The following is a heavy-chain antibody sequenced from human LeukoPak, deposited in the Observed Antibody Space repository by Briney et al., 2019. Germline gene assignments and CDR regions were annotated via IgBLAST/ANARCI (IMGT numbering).Heavy chain of an antibody. D-gene: IGHD2-15*01. V-gene: IGHV4-39*01. CDR1: GDSISTNNY. J-gene: IGHJ6*02. Sequence: SETLSLTCTVFGDSISTNNYWGWIRQPPGKGLEWIANIYYSGITYYNPSLKSRVTISVDTSKNQFSLKLASVTAADTAVYYCARLPADRADCYYGMDVWGQGTTVTVSS. CDR3: ARLPADRADCYYGMDV. CDR2: IYYSGIT.